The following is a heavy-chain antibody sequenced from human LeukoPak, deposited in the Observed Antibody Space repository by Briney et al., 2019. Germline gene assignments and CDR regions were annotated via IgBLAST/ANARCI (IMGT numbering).Heavy chain of an antibody. CDR1: DFTFSSNP. CDR2: INPNGGNT. Sequence: GGSLTLACEGSDFTFSSNPLSWVRQAPGKVLEWVSAINPNGGNTYYADSVRGRLPISRDNSKSTLYLQMNSLRAEDPAVYCYAATKQARRYFDHWGQRTVDTVS. CDR3: AATKQARRYFDH. D-gene: IGHD1-1*01. J-gene: IGHJ4*02. V-gene: IGHV3-23*01.